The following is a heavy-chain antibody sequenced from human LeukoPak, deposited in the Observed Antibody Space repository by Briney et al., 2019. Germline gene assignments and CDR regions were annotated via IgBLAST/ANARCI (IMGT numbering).Heavy chain of an antibody. J-gene: IGHJ4*02. V-gene: IGHV3-30*02. CDR3: AKDVNVGGDYFDY. D-gene: IGHD3-10*01. CDR2: IRYDGSIK. CDR1: GFTFRNYG. Sequence: GGSLRLSCAASGFTFRNYGMHWVRLAPDKGLEWEAFIRYDGSIKYYVDSVKGRFTVSRDNSKNTLYLQMNSLRAEDTAIYYCAKDVNVGGDYFDYWGQGTLVTVSS.